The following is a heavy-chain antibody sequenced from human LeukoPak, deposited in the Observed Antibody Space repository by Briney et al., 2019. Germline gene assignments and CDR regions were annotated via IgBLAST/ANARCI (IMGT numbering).Heavy chain of an antibody. CDR3: ARLVKMEPRSLAHYFDY. J-gene: IGHJ4*02. D-gene: IGHD1-1*01. Sequence: AETLSLTCTVSGASISPDYWGWIRQPPGKGLEFIGYIHYSGSTNYNPSLKSRVAISVDTSKNQFSLKMISLTAADTAVYHCARLVKMEPRSLAHYFDYSGPGALVTVSS. CDR2: IHYSGST. CDR1: GASISPDY. V-gene: IGHV4-59*01.